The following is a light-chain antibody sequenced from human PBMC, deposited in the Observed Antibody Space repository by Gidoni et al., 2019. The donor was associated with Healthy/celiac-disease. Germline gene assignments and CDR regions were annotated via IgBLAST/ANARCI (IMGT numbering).Light chain of an antibody. Sequence: QSVLTQPPSLSEAPRHRVTISCSGSSSNIGNNAVTWYPQLPGKAPKLLIYYDDLMPSGVADRFSGSKSGTSASLAISGLQSEDEADYYCAAWDDSLNGLVFGGGTKLTVL. CDR3: AAWDDSLNGLV. CDR2: YDD. J-gene: IGLJ2*01. V-gene: IGLV1-36*01. CDR1: SSNIGNNA.